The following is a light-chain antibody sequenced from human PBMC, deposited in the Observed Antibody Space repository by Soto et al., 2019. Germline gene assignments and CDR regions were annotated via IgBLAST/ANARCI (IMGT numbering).Light chain of an antibody. V-gene: IGKV3-15*01. CDR3: QQYNNWPVT. CDR2: GAS. Sequence: ETVMTQSPATLSVSPGDSATLSCRASQTVTSLLAWYQQKPGQAPRLLIYGASTRATAIPARFSGSGSGTEFTLTISSLQSEDFAVYYCQQYNNWPVTFGQGTKVDIK. J-gene: IGKJ1*01. CDR1: QTVTSL.